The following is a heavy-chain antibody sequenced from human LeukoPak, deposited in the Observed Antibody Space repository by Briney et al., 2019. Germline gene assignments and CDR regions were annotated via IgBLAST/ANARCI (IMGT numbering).Heavy chain of an antibody. D-gene: IGHD2-15*01. V-gene: IGHV4-61*01. CDR1: GVSISRSSYY. J-gene: IGHJ4*02. CDR2: ISYSGNT. Sequence: KPSETLSLTCTVSGVSISRSSYYWSWIRQPPGKGLEWIGYISYSGNTNYNPSLKSRVTISVDTSKNQFSLKLSSVTAADTAVYYCATRSTGVAATFDSWGQGALVTVSS. CDR3: ATRSTGVAATFDS.